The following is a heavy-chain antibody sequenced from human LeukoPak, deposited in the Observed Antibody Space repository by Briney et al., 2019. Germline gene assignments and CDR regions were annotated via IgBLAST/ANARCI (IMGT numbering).Heavy chain of an antibody. D-gene: IGHD3-22*01. CDR3: ARQRGGYYYDSSGYYSSGAFDY. J-gene: IGHJ4*02. CDR2: IYYSGST. V-gene: IGHV4-39*01. Sequence: PSETLSLTCTVSGGSISSSSYYWGWIRQPPGKGLEWIGSIYYSGSTYYNPSLKSRVTISVDTSKNQFSLKLSSVTAADTAVYYCARQRGGYYYDSSGYYSSGAFDYWGQGTLVTVSS. CDR1: GGSISSSSYY.